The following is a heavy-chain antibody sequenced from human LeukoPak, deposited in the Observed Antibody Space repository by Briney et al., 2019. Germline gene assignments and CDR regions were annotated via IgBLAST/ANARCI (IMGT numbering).Heavy chain of an antibody. CDR3: ARSLVYSGSYGYYYYYMDV. CDR1: GYTFTSYD. CDR2: MNPNSGNT. V-gene: IGHV1-8*03. Sequence: ASVKVSCKASGYTFTSYDINWVRQATGQGLEWMGWMNPNSGNTGYAQKFQGRVTITRNTSISTAYMELSSLRSEDTAVYYCARSLVYSGSYGYYYYYMDVWAKGTTVTVSS. J-gene: IGHJ6*03. D-gene: IGHD1-26*01.